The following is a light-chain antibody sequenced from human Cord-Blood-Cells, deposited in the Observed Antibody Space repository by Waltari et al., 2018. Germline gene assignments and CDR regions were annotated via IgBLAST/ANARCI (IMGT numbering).Light chain of an antibody. J-gene: IGLJ2*01. CDR2: DVS. CDR1: SSDVGGYNY. V-gene: IGLV2-14*01. CDR3: SSYTSSSTL. Sequence: QSALTQPASVSGSPGQSITISCTGTSSDVGGYNYVAWYQQHPGEAPKLMSYDVSNRPSGVSNRFSGAKAGNAASLTVSGLQAEDEADYYCSSYTSSSTLFGGGTKLTVL.